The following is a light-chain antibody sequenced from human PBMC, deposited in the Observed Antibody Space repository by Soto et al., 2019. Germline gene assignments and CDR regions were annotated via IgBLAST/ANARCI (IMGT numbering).Light chain of an antibody. V-gene: IGLV6-57*01. J-gene: IGLJ2*01. CDR2: EDN. CDR3: QSYDSSSVV. Sequence: NFMLTQPHSVSESPGETVTISCTRSSGSIASRYVQWYQQRPGSSPTTVIYEDNQRPSGVPDRFSGSIDSSSNSASLTISGLKTEDEADYSCQSYDSSSVVFGEGPSSPS. CDR1: SGSIASRY.